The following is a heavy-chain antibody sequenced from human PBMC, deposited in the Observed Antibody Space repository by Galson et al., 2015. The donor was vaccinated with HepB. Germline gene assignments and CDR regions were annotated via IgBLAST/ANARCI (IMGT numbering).Heavy chain of an antibody. CDR1: GFTFTTYT. Sequence: SLRLSCAASGFTFTTYTMNWVRQAPGKGLEWVSSLSTTGRYIYYADSVKGRFTISRDNAKNSLYLQMNSLRVEDTAVYYCAREGVGDDPGVDAFDIWGQGTMVTVSS. V-gene: IGHV3-21*04. J-gene: IGHJ3*02. CDR3: AREGVGDDPGVDAFDI. CDR2: LSTTGRYI. D-gene: IGHD1-1*01.